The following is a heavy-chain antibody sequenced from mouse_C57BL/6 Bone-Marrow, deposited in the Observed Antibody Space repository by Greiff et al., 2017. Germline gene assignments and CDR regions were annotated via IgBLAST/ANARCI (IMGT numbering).Heavy chain of an antibody. CDR2: ISSGSSTI. J-gene: IGHJ1*03. CDR3: AREKIYYGSSPWYFDV. CDR1: GFTFSDYG. V-gene: IGHV5-17*01. Sequence: EVKLVESGGGLVKPGGSLKLSCAASGFTFSDYGMHWVRQAPEKGLEWVAYISSGSSTIYYADTVKGRFTISRDNAKNTLFLQMTSLRSEDTAMYYCAREKIYYGSSPWYFDVWGTGTTVTVSS. D-gene: IGHD1-1*01.